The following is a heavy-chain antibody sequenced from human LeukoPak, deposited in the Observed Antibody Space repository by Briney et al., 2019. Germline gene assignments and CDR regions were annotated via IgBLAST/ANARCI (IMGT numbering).Heavy chain of an antibody. J-gene: IGHJ4*02. D-gene: IGHD3-22*01. Sequence: PGGSLRLSCAASGFTVSSNEMSWVRQAPGKGLEWVSVIYSGGSTYYADSVKGRFTISRDNSKNTLYLQMNSLRAEDTAVYYCASEGYDSSGYSDYWGQGTLVTVSS. CDR2: IYSGGST. CDR3: ASEGYDSSGYSDY. V-gene: IGHV3-53*01. CDR1: GFTVSSNE.